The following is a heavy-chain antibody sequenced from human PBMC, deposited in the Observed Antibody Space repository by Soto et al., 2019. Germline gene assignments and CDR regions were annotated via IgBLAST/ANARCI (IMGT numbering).Heavy chain of an antibody. CDR1: GFTFSSYA. Sequence: QVQLVESGGGVVQPGRSLRLSCAASGFTFSSYAMHWVRQAPGKGLEWVAVISYDGSNKYYADSVKGRFTISRDNSKNTLYLQMNRLRAEDTAVYYCARDRLVVVAATEHNWFDPWGQGTLVTVSS. CDR3: ARDRLVVVAATEHNWFDP. J-gene: IGHJ5*02. CDR2: ISYDGSNK. D-gene: IGHD2-15*01. V-gene: IGHV3-30-3*01.